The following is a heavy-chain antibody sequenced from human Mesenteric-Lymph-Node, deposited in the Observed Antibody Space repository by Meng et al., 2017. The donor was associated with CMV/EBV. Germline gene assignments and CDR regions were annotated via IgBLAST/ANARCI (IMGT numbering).Heavy chain of an antibody. D-gene: IGHD1-14*01. Sequence: GFIFNDYYMSGSRQAPGKGLEWLSYISRTGSTTDNADSVRGRFTISRDNAKNSVYLQMNSLRAEDTAIYYCARDHRRATTADGFDVWGQGTMVTVSS. CDR1: GFIFNDYY. CDR3: ARDHRRATTADGFDV. CDR2: ISRTGSTT. J-gene: IGHJ3*01. V-gene: IGHV3-11*04.